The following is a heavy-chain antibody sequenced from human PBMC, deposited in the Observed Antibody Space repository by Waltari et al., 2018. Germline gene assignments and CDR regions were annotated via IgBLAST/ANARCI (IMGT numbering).Heavy chain of an antibody. CDR2: ISGRVGTT. D-gene: IGHD3-10*01. V-gene: IGHV3-23*01. Sequence: EVQLLESGGGLVQPGGSLRLSCAASVFTFSSCAMSWVRQAPGKGLGWGSAISGRVGTTNYADSGKGRLTVSRDNSKNTLYLQMNSLRAEDTAVYYCAKPPYSSGTYTYFDYWGQGTLVTVSS. J-gene: IGHJ4*02. CDR3: AKPPYSSGTYTYFDY. CDR1: VFTFSSCA.